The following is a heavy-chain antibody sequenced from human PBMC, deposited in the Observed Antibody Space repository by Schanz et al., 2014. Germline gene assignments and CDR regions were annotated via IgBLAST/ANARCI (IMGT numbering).Heavy chain of an antibody. CDR1: GGSISTYY. J-gene: IGHJ4*02. CDR2: IYSSGST. D-gene: IGHD3-22*01. V-gene: IGHV4-4*08. CDR3: ARSNYYDNSDYYNSFDY. Sequence: QLQLQESGPGLVKPSQTLSLTCTISGGSISTYYWGWIRQPPEKGLEWIGNIYSSGSTNYNPSLKSRVAIPIDTSKTQFSLKVNSVPAADTAVYYCARSNYYDNSDYYNSFDYWGQGTLVTVSS.